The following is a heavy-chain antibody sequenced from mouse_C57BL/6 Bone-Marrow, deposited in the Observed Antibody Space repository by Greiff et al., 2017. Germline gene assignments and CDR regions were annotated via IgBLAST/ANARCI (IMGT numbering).Heavy chain of an antibody. J-gene: IGHJ3*01. V-gene: IGHV1-31*01. CDR3: VSYYYGSSEFAY. CDR2: IYPYNGVS. Sequence: EVQLQRSGPELVKPGASVKISCKASGYSFTGYYMHWVKQSHGNILDWIGYIYPYNGVSSYNQKFKGKATLTVDKSSSTAYMELRSLTSDDSAVYYCVSYYYGSSEFAYWGQGTLVTVSA. D-gene: IGHD1-1*01. CDR1: GYSFTGYY.